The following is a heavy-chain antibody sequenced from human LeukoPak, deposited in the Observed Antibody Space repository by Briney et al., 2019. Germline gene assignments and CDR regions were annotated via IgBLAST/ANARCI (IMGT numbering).Heavy chain of an antibody. V-gene: IGHV3-30*02. Sequence: GGSLRLSCAASGFTFSSYGIHWVRQAPGKGLEWVAFIRYDGSNKYYADSVKGRFTISRDNSKNTLYLQMNSLRAEDTAVYYCAKDRELWFGEFYFDYWGQGTLVTVSS. CDR1: GFTFSSYG. CDR2: IRYDGSNK. D-gene: IGHD3-10*01. J-gene: IGHJ4*02. CDR3: AKDRELWFGEFYFDY.